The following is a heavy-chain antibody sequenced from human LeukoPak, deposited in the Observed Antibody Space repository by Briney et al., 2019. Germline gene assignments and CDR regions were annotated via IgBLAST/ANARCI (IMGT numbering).Heavy chain of an antibody. V-gene: IGHV3-30*01. Sequence: GGSLRLSCAASGFTFSSYAMHWVRQAPGKGLEWVAVISYDGSNKYYADSVKGRFTISRGNSKNTLYLQMNSLRAEDTAVYYCARDALKRFDYWGQGTLVTVSS. CDR3: ARDALKRFDY. CDR2: ISYDGSNK. CDR1: GFTFSSYA. J-gene: IGHJ4*02.